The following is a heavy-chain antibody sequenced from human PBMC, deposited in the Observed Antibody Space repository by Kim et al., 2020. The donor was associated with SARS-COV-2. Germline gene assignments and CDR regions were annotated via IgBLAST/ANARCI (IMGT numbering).Heavy chain of an antibody. Sequence: GGSLRLSCAASGFTFSSYAMSWVRQAPGKGLEWVSAISGSGGSTYYADSVKSRFTISRDNSKNTLYLQMNSLRAEDTAVYYCASPRDYYDSSGYFPLWYWGQGTLVTVSS. CDR2: ISGSGGST. J-gene: IGHJ4*02. CDR3: ASPRDYYDSSGYFPLWY. D-gene: IGHD3-22*01. V-gene: IGHV3-23*01. CDR1: GFTFSSYA.